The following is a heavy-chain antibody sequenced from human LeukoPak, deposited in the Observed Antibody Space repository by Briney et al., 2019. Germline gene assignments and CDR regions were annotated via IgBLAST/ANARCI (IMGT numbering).Heavy chain of an antibody. CDR1: GFTVSSNY. D-gene: IGHD2-2*01. CDR3: ARDGQDIVVVPAANPYYYGMDV. V-gene: IGHV3-53*01. Sequence: RGGSLRLSCAASGFTVSSNYMSWVRQAPGKGLEWVSVIYSGGSTYYADSVKGRFTISRDNAKNSLYLQMNSLRAEDTAVYFCARDGQDIVVVPAANPYYYGMDVWGQGTTVTVSS. J-gene: IGHJ6*02. CDR2: IYSGGST.